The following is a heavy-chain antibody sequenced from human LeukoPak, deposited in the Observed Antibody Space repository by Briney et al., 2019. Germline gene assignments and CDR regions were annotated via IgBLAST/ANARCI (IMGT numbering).Heavy chain of an antibody. V-gene: IGHV3-74*01. CDR2: INRDGSTT. D-gene: IGHD6-13*01. Sequence: GGSLRLSRAASGFTFSSYLMHWVRQAPGKGLVWVSRINRDGSTTNYADSVKGRFTISRDNAKNTLYLQMNSLRAEDTAVYYCARGYSSTWYNAFDIWGQGTMVTVSS. J-gene: IGHJ3*02. CDR1: GFTFSSYL. CDR3: ARGYSSTWYNAFDI.